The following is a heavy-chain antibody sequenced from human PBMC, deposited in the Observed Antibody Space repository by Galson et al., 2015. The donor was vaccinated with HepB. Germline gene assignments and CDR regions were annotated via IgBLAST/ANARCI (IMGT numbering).Heavy chain of an antibody. CDR2: IIPILGIA. Sequence: SVKVSCKASGGTFSSYTISWVRQAPGQGLEWMGRIIPILGIANYAQKFQGRVTITADKSTSTAYMELSSLRSEDTAVYYCARYYGSGSFNVWGQGTLVTVSS. D-gene: IGHD3-10*01. J-gene: IGHJ4*02. CDR1: GGTFSSYT. CDR3: ARYYGSGSFNV. V-gene: IGHV1-69*02.